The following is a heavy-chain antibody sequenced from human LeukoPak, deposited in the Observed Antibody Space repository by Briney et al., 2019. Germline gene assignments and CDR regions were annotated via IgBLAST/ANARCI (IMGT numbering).Heavy chain of an antibody. V-gene: IGHV3-23*01. CDR1: GFTFSYYA. CDR2: FSDNGGSP. CDR3: AKDPETYSSRWFDS. D-gene: IGHD2-21*01. Sequence: GGALRLSCGASGFTFSYYAMRWVRQAPGEGVEWVSSFSDNGGSPYYEDSVKGRFTISRDNSKKTLYLHMNSLRVKDTAVYYCAKDPETYSSRWFDSWGQGTLVTVSS. J-gene: IGHJ5*01.